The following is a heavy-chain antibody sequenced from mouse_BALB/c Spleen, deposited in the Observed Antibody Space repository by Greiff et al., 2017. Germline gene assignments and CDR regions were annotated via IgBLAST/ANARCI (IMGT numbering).Heavy chain of an antibody. CDR1: GFTFSSYG. V-gene: IGHV5-6*01. CDR3: ARLYGNYEDYYAMDY. CDR2: ISSGGSYT. Sequence: EVKLVESGGDLVKPGGSLKLSCAASGFTFSSYGMSWVRQTPDKRLEWVATISSGGSYTYYPDSVKGRFTISRDNAKNTLYLQMSSLKSEDTAMYYGARLYGNYEDYYAMDYWGQGTSVTVSS. D-gene: IGHD2-10*02. J-gene: IGHJ4*01.